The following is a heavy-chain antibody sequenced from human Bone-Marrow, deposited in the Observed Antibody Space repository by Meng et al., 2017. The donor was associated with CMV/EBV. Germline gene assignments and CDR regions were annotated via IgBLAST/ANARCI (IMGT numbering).Heavy chain of an antibody. Sequence: GESLKISCAASGFTFSSYEMNWVRQAPGKGLEWVSYISSSGSTIYYADSVKGRFTISRDNAKNSLYLQMNSLRAEDTAVYYCARGSVGQLGFDHSAFDICGQGTMVTVSS. J-gene: IGHJ3*02. D-gene: IGHD6-6*01. CDR1: GFTFSSYE. CDR2: ISSSGSTI. CDR3: ARGSVGQLGFDHSAFDI. V-gene: IGHV3-48*03.